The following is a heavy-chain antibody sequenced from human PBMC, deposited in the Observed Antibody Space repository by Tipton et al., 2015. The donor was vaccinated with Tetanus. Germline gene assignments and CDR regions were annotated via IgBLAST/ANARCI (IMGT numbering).Heavy chain of an antibody. D-gene: IGHD3-9*01. CDR3: ARSGYYSRAYYHYRMDV. CDR2: FYYSGSS. Sequence: TLSLTCAVSGRSLSGSTYYWGWIRQPPGKGLEWIGGFYYSGSSHYNPSLKSRVTISVDTSKNQFSLNLSSVTAADTAVYYCARSGYYSRAYYHYRMDVWGQGTTVSVSS. V-gene: IGHV4-39*07. J-gene: IGHJ6*02. CDR1: GRSLSGSTYY.